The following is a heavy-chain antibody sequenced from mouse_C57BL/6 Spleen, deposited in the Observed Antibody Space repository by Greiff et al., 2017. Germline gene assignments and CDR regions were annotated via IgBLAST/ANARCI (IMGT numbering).Heavy chain of an antibody. J-gene: IGHJ2*01. D-gene: IGHD1-1*01. CDR3: ARDADYGSFDY. Sequence: EVKLMESGGGLVKPGGSLKLSCAASGFTFSSYAMSWVRQTPEKRLEWVATISDGGSYTYYPDNVKGRFTISRDNAKNNLYLQMSHLKSEDTAMYYCARDADYGSFDYWGQGTTLTVSS. CDR2: ISDGGSYT. V-gene: IGHV5-4*01. CDR1: GFTFSSYA.